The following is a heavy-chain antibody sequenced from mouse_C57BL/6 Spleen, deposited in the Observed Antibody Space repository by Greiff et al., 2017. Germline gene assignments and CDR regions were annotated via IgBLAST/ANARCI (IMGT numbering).Heavy chain of an antibody. V-gene: IGHV2-6-1*01. CDR3: ARQASSSYWYFDV. D-gene: IGHD1-1*01. Sequence: VKLMESGPGLVAPSQSLSITCTVSGFSLTSYGVHWVRQPPGKGLEWLVVIWSDGSTTYNSALNSRLSISKDNSKSQVFLKMNSLQTDDTAMYYCARQASSSYWYFDVWGTGTTVTVSS. J-gene: IGHJ1*03. CDR1: GFSLTSYG. CDR2: IWSDGST.